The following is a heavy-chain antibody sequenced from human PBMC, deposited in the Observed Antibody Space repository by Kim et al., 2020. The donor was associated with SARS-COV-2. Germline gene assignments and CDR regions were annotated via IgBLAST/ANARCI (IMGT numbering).Heavy chain of an antibody. CDR3: ARVNGFYCGGDCYQYYFDY. J-gene: IGHJ4*02. D-gene: IGHD2-21*02. CDR2: IYYSGST. CDR1: GGSISSGGYY. V-gene: IGHV4-31*03. Sequence: SETLSLTCTVSGGSISSGGYYWSWIRQHPGKGLEWIGYIYYSGSTYYNPSLKSRVTISVDTSKNQLSLKLSSVTAADTAVYYCARVNGFYCGGDCYQYYFDYWGQGTLVTVSS.